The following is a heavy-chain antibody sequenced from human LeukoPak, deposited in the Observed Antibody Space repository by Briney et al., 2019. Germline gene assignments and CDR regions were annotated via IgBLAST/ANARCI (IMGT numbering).Heavy chain of an antibody. CDR2: VYTSGRT. CDR3: ARVSTLDGIVLDS. CDR1: GGSISGGNYY. V-gene: IGHV4-61*02. J-gene: IGHJ4*02. D-gene: IGHD2-15*01. Sequence: PSETLSLTCTVSGGSISGGNYYWSWIRQPAGKALYWIGRVYTSGRTNYNPSLRNRVSMSLDTSKNQLSLTLNSVTAADTAVYYCARVSTLDGIVLDSWGQGILVTVSP.